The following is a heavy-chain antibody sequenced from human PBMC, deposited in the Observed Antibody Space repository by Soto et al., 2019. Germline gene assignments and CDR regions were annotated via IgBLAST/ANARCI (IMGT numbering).Heavy chain of an antibody. D-gene: IGHD6-19*01. CDR3: AKDSTAWYSDY. J-gene: IGHJ4*02. Sequence: QVPLVQSGEEVKKPGASVKVSCKASGYTFTSYGFTWVRQAPGQGLEWMGLINAHNGNTNYAQKFQGRVTMTTDTSTTTAYLEVRSLRSDDTAVYYCAKDSTAWYSDYWGQGTLVTVSS. CDR2: INAHNGNT. V-gene: IGHV1-18*04. CDR1: GYTFTSYG.